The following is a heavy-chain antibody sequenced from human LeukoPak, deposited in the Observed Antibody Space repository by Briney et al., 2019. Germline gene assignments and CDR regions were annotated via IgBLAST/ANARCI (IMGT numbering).Heavy chain of an antibody. J-gene: IGHJ4*02. CDR1: GFTFTSYE. V-gene: IGHV3-48*03. CDR3: AGGGPEEDYFDY. CDR2: ISSSGSTI. D-gene: IGHD1-14*01. Sequence: GGSLRLSCAAPGFTFTSYEMNWVRQAPGKGLEWVSYISSSGSTIYYADSVKGRFTISRDSAKNSLYLQMNSLRAEDTAVYYCAGGGPEEDYFDYWGQGTLVTVSS.